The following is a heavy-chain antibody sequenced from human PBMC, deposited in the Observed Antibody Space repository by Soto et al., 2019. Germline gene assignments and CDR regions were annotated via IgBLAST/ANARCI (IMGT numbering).Heavy chain of an antibody. J-gene: IGHJ3*02. CDR1: GFTLTTYA. CDR3: AKDYKAPSDAFDI. CDR2: ISDSGGTT. Sequence: GGSLRLSCAASGFTLTTYAMSWVRQTPGKGLEWVSSISDSGGTTYYADSVKGRFTLSRDNSKNTLYLQMNSLRAEDTAVYYCAKDYKAPSDAFDIWGQGTMVTVSS. D-gene: IGHD1-20*01. V-gene: IGHV3-23*01.